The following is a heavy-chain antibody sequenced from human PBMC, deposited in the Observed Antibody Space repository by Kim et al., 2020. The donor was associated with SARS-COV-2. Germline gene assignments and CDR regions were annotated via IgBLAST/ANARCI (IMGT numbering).Heavy chain of an antibody. D-gene: IGHD6-13*01. V-gene: IGHV3-23*01. CDR3: AKDGSSWSRYYYYYMDV. Sequence: VQGRFNTSRDNPKNTLYLQMNSLRAEDTAVYYCAKDGSSWSRYYYYYMDVWGKGTTVTVSS. J-gene: IGHJ6*03.